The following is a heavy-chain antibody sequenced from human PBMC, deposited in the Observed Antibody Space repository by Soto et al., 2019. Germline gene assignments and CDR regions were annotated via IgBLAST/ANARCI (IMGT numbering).Heavy chain of an antibody. CDR2: IYYSGST. CDR1: GGSISSYY. J-gene: IGHJ6*03. D-gene: IGHD2-15*01. Sequence: SETLSLTCTVSGGSISSYYWSWIRQPPGKGLEWIGYIYYSGSTNYNPSLKSRVTISVDTSKNQFSLKLSSVTAADTAVYYCARDNSGNCSGGSCYSTYYYYMDVWGKGTTVTVSS. V-gene: IGHV4-59*01. CDR3: ARDNSGNCSGGSCYSTYYYYMDV.